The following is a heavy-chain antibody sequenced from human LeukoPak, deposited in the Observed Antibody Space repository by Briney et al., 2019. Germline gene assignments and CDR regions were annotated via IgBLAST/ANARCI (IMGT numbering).Heavy chain of an antibody. V-gene: IGHV3-23*01. CDR3: AREKRQGGVYVNL. CDR2: STGIGGST. CDR1: GFTFSGYV. Sequence: GGSLRLSCAVSGFTFSGYVMSRVREAPGQGLEWVSASTGIGGSTYYSDSAKGLFTISRDTPKSTLYLQRSGLRAEDTAVYFCAREKRQGGVYVNLCGQGTLVTVSS. D-gene: IGHD3-16*01. J-gene: IGHJ5*02.